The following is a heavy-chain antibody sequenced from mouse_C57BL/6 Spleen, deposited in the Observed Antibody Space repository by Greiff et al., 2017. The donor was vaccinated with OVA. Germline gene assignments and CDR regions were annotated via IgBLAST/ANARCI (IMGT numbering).Heavy chain of an antibody. CDR3: ARSVGYYGSIFDY. J-gene: IGHJ2*01. D-gene: IGHD1-1*01. V-gene: IGHV1-80*01. CDR1: GYAFSSYW. CDR2: IYPGDGDT. Sequence: QVQLQQSGAELVKPGASVKISCKASGYAFSSYWMNWVKQRPGKGLEWIGQIYPGDGDTNYNGKFKGKATLTADKSSSTAYMQLSSLTSEDSAVDFCARSVGYYGSIFDYWGQGTTLTVSS.